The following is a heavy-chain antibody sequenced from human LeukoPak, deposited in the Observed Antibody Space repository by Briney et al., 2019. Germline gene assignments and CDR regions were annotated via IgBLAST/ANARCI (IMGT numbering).Heavy chain of an antibody. CDR1: GFTFSSYG. J-gene: IGHJ4*02. CDR3: AKPKGYCSGGSCYSIFHY. Sequence: PGGSLRLSCAASGFTFSSYGMHWVRQAPGKGLEWVAVISYDGSSKYYADSVKGRFTISRDNSKNTLNLQMNSLRAEDTAVYYCAKPKGYCSGGSCYSIFHYWGQRTLVTVSS. D-gene: IGHD2-15*01. CDR2: ISYDGSSK. V-gene: IGHV3-30*18.